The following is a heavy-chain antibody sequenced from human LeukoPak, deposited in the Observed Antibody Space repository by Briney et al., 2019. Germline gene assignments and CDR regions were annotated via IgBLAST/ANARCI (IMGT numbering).Heavy chain of an antibody. J-gene: IGHJ4*02. CDR1: GYTFTSYW. V-gene: IGHV5-51*01. D-gene: IGHD2-15*01. CDR3: ARRGYCSGGSCFSAEFDY. Sequence: GESLKISCKGSGYTFTSYWIGWVRQMPGKDLEWMGIIYPGDSDTRYSPSFQGQVTISADKSISTAYLQWSSLKASDTAMYYCARRGYCSGGSCFSAEFDYWGQGTLVTVSS. CDR2: IYPGDSDT.